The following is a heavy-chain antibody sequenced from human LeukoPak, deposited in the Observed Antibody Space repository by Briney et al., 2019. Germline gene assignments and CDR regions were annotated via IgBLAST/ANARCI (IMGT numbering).Heavy chain of an antibody. V-gene: IGHV3-11*04. CDR3: ARDGGSSWYFDY. CDR2: ISSSGNTT. Sequence: PGGSLRLSCAASGFTFDDYDMSWIRQAPGKGLECVSYISSSGNTTYHADSVKGRFTISRDNAKNSLYLQMSSLRAEDTAVYYCARDGGSSWYFDYWGQGTLVTVSS. CDR1: GFTFDDYD. J-gene: IGHJ4*02. D-gene: IGHD6-13*01.